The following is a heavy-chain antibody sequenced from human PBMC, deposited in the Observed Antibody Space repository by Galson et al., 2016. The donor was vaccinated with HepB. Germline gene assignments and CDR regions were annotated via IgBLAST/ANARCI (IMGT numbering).Heavy chain of an antibody. J-gene: IGHJ5*02. V-gene: IGHV4-4*02. Sequence: SETLSLTCGVSGGSISNNYWWSWLRQSPGQGLEWIGQAHHSGTTTYNPSLKSRVAILIDGSRNQFSLIMTSATASDTAVYYCARVGRTNGHTESCYSWFEPWGQGTLVTVSS. CDR2: AHHSGTT. D-gene: IGHD2-2*01. CDR3: ARVGRTNGHTESCYSWFEP. CDR1: GGSISNNYW.